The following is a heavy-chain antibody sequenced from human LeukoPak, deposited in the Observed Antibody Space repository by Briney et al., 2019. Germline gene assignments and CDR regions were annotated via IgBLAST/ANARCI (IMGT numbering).Heavy chain of an antibody. J-gene: IGHJ6*02. Sequence: GASVKVSCKASGYTFTGYYMHWVRQAPGQGLEWMGWINPNSGGTNYAQKFQGWVTMTRDTSISTAYMELSRLRSDDTAVNYCARDSAAAGNYYYGMDVWGQGTTDTVSS. V-gene: IGHV1-2*04. CDR2: INPNSGGT. D-gene: IGHD6-13*01. CDR3: ARDSAAAGNYYYGMDV. CDR1: GYTFTGYY.